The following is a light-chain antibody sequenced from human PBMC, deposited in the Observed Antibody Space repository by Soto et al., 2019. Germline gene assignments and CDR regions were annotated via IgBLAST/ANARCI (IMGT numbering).Light chain of an antibody. CDR3: QQRSNWPPIT. V-gene: IGKV3-11*01. Sequence: EIVLTQSPGTLSLSPGERVTLSCRARQSVGSNLAWYQQKPGRAPRLLIYGASSRATGIPDRFSGSGSGTDFTLTISSVEPDDFAVYYCQQRSNWPPITFGQGTRLEI. J-gene: IGKJ5*01. CDR1: QSVGSN. CDR2: GAS.